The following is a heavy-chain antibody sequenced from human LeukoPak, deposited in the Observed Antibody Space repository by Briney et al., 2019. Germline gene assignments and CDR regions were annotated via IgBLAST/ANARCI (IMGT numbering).Heavy chain of an antibody. J-gene: IGHJ6*02. V-gene: IGHV4-31*03. CDR1: GGSISSGGSY. CDR2: IYYSGST. D-gene: IGHD3-10*01. CDR3: AREESLSVYGMDV. Sequence: SETLSLTCTVSGGSISSGGSYWSWIRQHPGKGLEWIGYIYYSGSTYYNPSLKSRVTISVDTSKNQFSLKLSSVTAADTAVYYCAREESLSVYGMDVWGQGTTVTVSS.